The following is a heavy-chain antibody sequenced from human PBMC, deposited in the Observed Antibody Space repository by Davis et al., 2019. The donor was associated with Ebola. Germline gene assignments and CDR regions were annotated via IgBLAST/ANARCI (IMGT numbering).Heavy chain of an antibody. V-gene: IGHV4-59*08. CDR1: PPSFSSYY. J-gene: IGHJ4*02. CDR2: IYYSGST. D-gene: IGHD6-19*01. CDR3: ARAEGSGWYHKF. Sequence: SETLSLTCTVSPPSFSSYYWSWIRQPPGKGLEWIGYIYYSGSTNYNPSLKSRVTISVDTSKNQFSLKLSSVTAADTAVYYCARAEGSGWYHKFWGQGNLVTVSS.